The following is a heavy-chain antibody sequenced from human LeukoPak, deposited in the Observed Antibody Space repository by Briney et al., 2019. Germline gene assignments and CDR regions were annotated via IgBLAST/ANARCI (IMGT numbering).Heavy chain of an antibody. V-gene: IGHV4-59*12. CDR1: GGSISSYY. D-gene: IGHD3-10*01. Sequence: SETLSLTCTVSGGSISSYYWSWIRQPPGKGLEWIGYIYYSGSTNYNPSLKSRVTISVDTSKNQFSLKLSSVTAADTAVYYCARDGIEWFGATRGASGQPFDPWGQGTLVTVSS. CDR3: ARDGIEWFGATRGASGQPFDP. CDR2: IYYSGST. J-gene: IGHJ5*02.